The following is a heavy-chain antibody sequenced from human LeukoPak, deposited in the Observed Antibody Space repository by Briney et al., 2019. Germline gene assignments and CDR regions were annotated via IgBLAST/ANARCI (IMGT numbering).Heavy chain of an antibody. Sequence: GGSLRLSCAASGSTFSDYAMTWVRQAPGKGLEWASVISGRDGGTYYADSVKGRFTISRDNSKNTLYLQMNSLRAEDTAVYYCAKSRPKHLSRYSSGWYAEYFQHWGQGTLVTVSS. V-gene: IGHV3-23*01. D-gene: IGHD6-19*01. J-gene: IGHJ1*01. CDR3: AKSRPKHLSRYSSGWYAEYFQH. CDR1: GSTFSDYA. CDR2: ISGRDGGT.